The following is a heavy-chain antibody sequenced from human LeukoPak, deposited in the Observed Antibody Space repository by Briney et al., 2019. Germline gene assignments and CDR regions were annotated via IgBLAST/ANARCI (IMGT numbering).Heavy chain of an antibody. CDR3: ARGGNYSSSWYGIDY. D-gene: IGHD6-13*01. J-gene: IGHJ4*02. V-gene: IGHV1-69*04. Sequence: ASVKVSCKASGGTFSSYAISWVRQAPGQGLEWMGRIIPILGIANYAQKFQGRVTITADKSTSTAYMELSSLRSEDTAVYYCARGGNYSSSWYGIDYWGQGTLVTVSS. CDR2: IIPILGIA. CDR1: GGTFSSYA.